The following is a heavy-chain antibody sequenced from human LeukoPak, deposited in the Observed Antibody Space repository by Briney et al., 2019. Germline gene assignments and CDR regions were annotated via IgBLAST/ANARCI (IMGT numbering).Heavy chain of an antibody. Sequence: ASVKVSCKASGYTFTSYGISWVRQAPGQGLEWMGWISAYNGNTNYAQKLQGRVTMTTDTSTSTAYMELRSLRSDDTAVYYCARVVVVPAAMSGWFDPWGQGTLVTVSS. CDR1: GYTFTSYG. CDR2: ISAYNGNT. V-gene: IGHV1-18*01. CDR3: ARVVVVPAAMSGWFDP. J-gene: IGHJ5*02. D-gene: IGHD2-2*01.